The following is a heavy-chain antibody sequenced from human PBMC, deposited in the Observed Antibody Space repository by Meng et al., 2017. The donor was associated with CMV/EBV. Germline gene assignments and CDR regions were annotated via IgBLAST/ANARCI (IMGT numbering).Heavy chain of an antibody. CDR2: IHSDGVSA. J-gene: IGHJ4*02. CDR1: GFTFGSYW. Sequence: GESLKISCGGSGFTFGSYWMHWVRQVPGKGLVWISRIHSDGVSADYAGSVMSRFTISRDNSKNTVYLQMNSLRPEETAIYYCAKDLLLFGGANAYFDHWGQGTLVTVSS. V-gene: IGHV3-74*01. CDR3: AKDLLLFGGANAYFDH. D-gene: IGHD3-16*01.